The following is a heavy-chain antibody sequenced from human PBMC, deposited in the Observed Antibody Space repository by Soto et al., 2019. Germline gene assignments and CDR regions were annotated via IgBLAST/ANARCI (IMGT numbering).Heavy chain of an antibody. J-gene: IGHJ4*02. D-gene: IGHD3-3*01. CDR1: GFTVSSNY. CDR3: RIGITIFGVVTPALDY. CDR2: IYSGGST. V-gene: IGHV3-53*01. Sequence: GGSLRLSCAASGFTVSSNYMSWVRQAPGKGLEWVSVIYSGGSTYYADSVKGRFTISRDNSKNTLYLQMNSLRAEDTAVYYCRIGITIFGVVTPALDYWGQGTLVTVSS.